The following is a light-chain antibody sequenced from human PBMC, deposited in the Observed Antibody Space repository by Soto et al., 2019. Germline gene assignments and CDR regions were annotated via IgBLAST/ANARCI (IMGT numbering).Light chain of an antibody. J-gene: IGKJ2*01. CDR1: QSVSSSY. CDR3: QQYGSSPT. V-gene: IGKV3-20*01. CDR2: GAS. Sequence: EIVLTQSPGTLSLSPGERATLSCRASQSVSSSYLAWYQQKPGQAPRLLIYGASSRATGIPDRVSSSGSGTAFTLTISRLEPEEFAVYYCQQYGSSPTFGQGTKLEIK.